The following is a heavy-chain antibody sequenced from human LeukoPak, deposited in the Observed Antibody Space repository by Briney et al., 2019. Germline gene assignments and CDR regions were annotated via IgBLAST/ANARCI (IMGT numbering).Heavy chain of an antibody. V-gene: IGHV3-23*01. D-gene: IGHD3-22*01. Sequence: GGSLRLSCAASGFSFSSYAMTWVRQAPGKGLEWVSSISGSGASTYCADSVKGRFTISRDNSKSTLFLQMNSLRVEDTAVYHCVKDRETYYDPGGYYCIWLDPWGLGTLVTVSS. CDR1: GFSFSSYA. J-gene: IGHJ5*02. CDR3: VKDRETYYDPGGYYCIWLDP. CDR2: ISGSGAST.